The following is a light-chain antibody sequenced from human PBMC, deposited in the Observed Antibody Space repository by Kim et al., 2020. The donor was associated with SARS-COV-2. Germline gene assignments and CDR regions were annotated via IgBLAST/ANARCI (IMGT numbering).Light chain of an antibody. Sequence: VSPGQTATITCSGDRLGEKYACWYQQKPGQSTEVVIYQDTKRPSEIPERLSGSNSGNTATLTISRTQTMDEADYYCQVWDRTTTVFGGGTQLPVL. CDR2: QDT. CDR1: RLGEKY. CDR3: QVWDRTTTV. J-gene: IGLJ2*01. V-gene: IGLV3-1*01.